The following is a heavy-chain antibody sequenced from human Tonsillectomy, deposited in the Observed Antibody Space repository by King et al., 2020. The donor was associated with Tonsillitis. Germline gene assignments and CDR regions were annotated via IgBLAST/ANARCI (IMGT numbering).Heavy chain of an antibody. Sequence: VQLVQSGGGVVQPGGSLRLSCAASGFTFSTYGMHWVRQAPGKGLEWVAFIRYDGGDECYTDSLKGRFTISRDNSKSTLYLQMNSLRAEDTAVYYCAREGVTAARPLRLSYYGMDVWGQGTTVTVSS. CDR2: IRYDGGDE. V-gene: IGHV3-30*02. D-gene: IGHD6-6*01. CDR1: GFTFSTYG. J-gene: IGHJ6*02. CDR3: AREGVTAARPLRLSYYGMDV.